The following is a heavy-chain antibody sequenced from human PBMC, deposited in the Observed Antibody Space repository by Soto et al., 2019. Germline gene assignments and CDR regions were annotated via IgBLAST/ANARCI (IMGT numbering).Heavy chain of an antibody. Sequence: EVRLVESGGGLVKPGGSLRLSCAASGFTFSTYSMNWVRQAPGKGLEWVSSISSSSSYIYYADSVKGRFTISRDNAKNSLYLQMNSLRAEDTAVYYCASPEYYYDTSGWYYWGQGTLVTVSS. CDR3: ASPEYYYDTSGWYY. CDR2: ISSSSSYI. V-gene: IGHV3-21*01. D-gene: IGHD3-22*01. J-gene: IGHJ4*02. CDR1: GFTFSTYS.